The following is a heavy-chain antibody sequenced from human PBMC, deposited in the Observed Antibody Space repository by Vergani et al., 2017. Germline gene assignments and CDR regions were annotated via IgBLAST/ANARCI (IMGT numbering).Heavy chain of an antibody. J-gene: IGHJ4*02. V-gene: IGHV4-38-2*02. Sequence: QVQLQESGPGLVKPSETLALTCTVSGYSISSGYYWGWIRQPPGKGLEWIGSIYHSGSTYYNPSLNSRVTISVDTSKNQFSLKLSSVTAADTAVYYCARDPXDHSRVGATTGTDYWGQGTLVTVSS. CDR3: ARDPXDHSRVGATTGTDY. D-gene: IGHD1-26*01. CDR2: IYHSGST. CDR1: GYSISSGYY.